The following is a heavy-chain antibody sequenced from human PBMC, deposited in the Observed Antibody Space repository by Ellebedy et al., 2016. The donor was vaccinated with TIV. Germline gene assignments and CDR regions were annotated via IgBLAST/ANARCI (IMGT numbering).Heavy chain of an antibody. CDR2: IYWNDDK. D-gene: IGHD5-18*01. J-gene: IGHJ5*02. CDR1: GFSLSTSGVG. CDR3: AHSSWGYSYGPNWFDP. Sequence: SGPTLVKPTQTLTLTCTFSGFSLSTSGVGVGWIRQPPGKALEWLALIYWNDDKRYSPSLKSRLTITKDTSKNQVVLTMTNMDPVDTATYYCAHSSWGYSYGPNWFDPWGQGTLVTVSS. V-gene: IGHV2-5*01.